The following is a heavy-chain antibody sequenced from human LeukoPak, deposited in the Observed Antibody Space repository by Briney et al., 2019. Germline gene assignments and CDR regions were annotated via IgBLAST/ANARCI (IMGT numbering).Heavy chain of an antibody. D-gene: IGHD1-26*01. CDR2: IRYDGSNK. CDR3: ATEVGATRLFDY. J-gene: IGHJ4*02. V-gene: IGHV3-30*02. CDR1: GFTFSSYG. Sequence: QPGGSLRLSCAASGFTFSSYGMHWVCQAPGKGLEWVAFIRYDGSNKYYADSVKGRFTISRDNSKNTLYLQMNSLRAEDTAVYYCATEVGATRLFDYWGQGTLVTVSS.